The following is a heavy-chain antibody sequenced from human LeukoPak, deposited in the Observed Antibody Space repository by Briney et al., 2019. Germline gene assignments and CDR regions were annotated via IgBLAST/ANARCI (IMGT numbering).Heavy chain of an antibody. J-gene: IGHJ4*02. D-gene: IGHD2-15*01. CDR3: AHILRGIYCSGGSCYSYFDY. V-gene: IGHV2-5*01. CDR1: GFSLRTSGVG. Sequence: SGPTLVNPTQTLTLTCTFSGFSLRTSGVGVGWIRQPPGKALEWLALIYWNDDKRYSPSLKSRLTITKDTSKNQVVLTMTNMDPVDTATYYCAHILRGIYCSGGSCYSYFDYWGQGTLVTVSS. CDR2: IYWNDDK.